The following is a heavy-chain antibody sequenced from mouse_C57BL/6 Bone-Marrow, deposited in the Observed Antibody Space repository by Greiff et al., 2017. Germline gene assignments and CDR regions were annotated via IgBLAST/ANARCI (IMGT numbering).Heavy chain of an antibody. CDR3: TTRGPDV. J-gene: IGHJ1*03. V-gene: IGHV14-4*01. CDR2: IDPENGYT. CDR1: GFNIKDYY. Sequence: VQLKQSGAELVRPGASVKLSCTASGFNIKDYYMHWVKQRPEQGLEWIGWIDPENGYTEYASKFKGKDTITADTSSNTVYLQLSGLTAEDTAVYYCTTRGPDVWGTGTTVTVSS.